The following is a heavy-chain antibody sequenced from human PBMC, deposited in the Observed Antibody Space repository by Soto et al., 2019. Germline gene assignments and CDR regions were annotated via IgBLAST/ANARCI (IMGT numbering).Heavy chain of an antibody. Sequence: GESLKISCKXSGYSFTSYWIGWVRQMPGKGLEWMGIIYTGDSDTRYSPSFQGQVTISADKSISTAYLQWSSLKASDTALYYCARHTWSSGSPAAFDYWGQGTLVTVSS. V-gene: IGHV5-51*01. CDR2: IYTGDSDT. J-gene: IGHJ4*02. D-gene: IGHD1-26*01. CDR3: ARHTWSSGSPAAFDY. CDR1: GYSFTSYW.